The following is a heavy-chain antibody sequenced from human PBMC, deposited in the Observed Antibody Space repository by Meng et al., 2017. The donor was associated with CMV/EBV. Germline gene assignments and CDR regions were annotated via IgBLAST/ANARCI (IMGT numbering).Heavy chain of an antibody. CDR1: GFTFSSYW. D-gene: IGHD3-10*01. Sequence: GGSLRLSCAASGFTFSSYWMHWVRQAPGKGLVWVSRINSDGSSISYADSVKGRFTISRDNAKNTLYLQMNSLRAEDTAVYYCARDGGQFGELSYGMDVWGQGTTVTVSS. CDR2: INSDGSSI. CDR3: ARDGGQFGELSYGMDV. J-gene: IGHJ6*02. V-gene: IGHV3-74*01.